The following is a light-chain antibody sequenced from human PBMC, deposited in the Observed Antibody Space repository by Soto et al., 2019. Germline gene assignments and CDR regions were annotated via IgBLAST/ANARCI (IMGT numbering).Light chain of an antibody. J-gene: IGKJ4*01. V-gene: IGKV3-11*01. CDR2: DAS. CDR3: QQRSIWPLT. Sequence: MVLTPSPATLSLSPGASASLSCRATENLRTFLAWYQQKAGQAPRLLIYDASNRATGIPDRFSGSGSGTDFTLTISNLEPEDSAVYYCQQRSIWPLTFGGGTKVDIK. CDR1: ENLRTF.